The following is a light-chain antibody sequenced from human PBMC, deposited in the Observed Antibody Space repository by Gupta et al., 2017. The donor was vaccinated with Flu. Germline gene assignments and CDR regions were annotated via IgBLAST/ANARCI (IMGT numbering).Light chain of an antibody. CDR1: QNLLDSDDGDTY. CDR2: TVS. J-gene: IGKJ2*01. CDR3: MLRGELVPLKHI. V-gene: IGKV2-40*01. Sequence: EIVMTQTPLSLSVTPGEPASISCRSSQNLLDSDDGDTYLDWYVQKPGQSPQLLIYTVSSRASGVPVRFSGSGSGSDCTLRISRVEAEEAGVYYCMLRGELVPLKHIFGQGTMLEIK.